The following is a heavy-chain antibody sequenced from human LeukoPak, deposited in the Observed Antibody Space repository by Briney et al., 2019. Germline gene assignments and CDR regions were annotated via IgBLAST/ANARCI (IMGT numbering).Heavy chain of an antibody. Sequence: ASVKVSCKASGYTFTGYYIHWVRQAPGQGLEWMGWMNPNSGGTDYAQKFQGRVTMTRDTSISTAYMELSRLRSDDTALYYCTRAPSSGPFDYWGQGTLVTVSS. J-gene: IGHJ4*02. D-gene: IGHD3-22*01. CDR2: MNPNSGGT. V-gene: IGHV1-2*02. CDR1: GYTFTGYY. CDR3: TRAPSSGPFDY.